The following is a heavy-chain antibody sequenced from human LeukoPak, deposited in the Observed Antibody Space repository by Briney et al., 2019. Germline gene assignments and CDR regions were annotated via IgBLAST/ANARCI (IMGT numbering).Heavy chain of an antibody. CDR3: ARLSTVTNYYFDY. CDR1: GGSISSSNW. V-gene: IGHV4-4*02. D-gene: IGHD4-17*01. Sequence: SGTLSLTCAVSGGSISSSNWWSWVRQPPGKGLEWIGEIYHSGSTNYNPFLKSRVTISVDKSKNQFSLKLSSVTAADTAVYYCARLSTVTNYYFDYWGQGTLVTVSS. CDR2: IYHSGST. J-gene: IGHJ4*02.